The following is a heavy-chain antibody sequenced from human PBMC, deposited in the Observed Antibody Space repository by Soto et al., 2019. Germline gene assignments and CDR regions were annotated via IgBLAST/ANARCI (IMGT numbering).Heavy chain of an antibody. V-gene: IGHV1-69*01. CDR3: ARPYSSSWTAYYYYGMDV. J-gene: IGHJ6*02. CDR1: GGTFSSYA. CDR2: INRIFGTA. D-gene: IGHD6-13*01. Sequence: QVQLVQSGAEVKKPGSSVKVSCKASGGTFSSYAISWVRQAPGQGLEWMGGINRIFGTANYAQKFQGRVTITADESTSTAYMELSSLRSEDTAVYYCARPYSSSWTAYYYYGMDVWGQGTTVTVSS.